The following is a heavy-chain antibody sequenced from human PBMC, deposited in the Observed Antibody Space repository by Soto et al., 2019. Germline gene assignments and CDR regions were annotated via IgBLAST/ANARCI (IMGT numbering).Heavy chain of an antibody. Sequence: QVQLVQSGAEVKKPGSSVKVSCKASGGTFSSYTISWVRQAPGQGLEWMGRIIPIVGIANYAQKFQGRVTITADKPTSTAYMELSSLRSEDTAVYYCARRVDTADFDYWGQGTLVTVSS. V-gene: IGHV1-69*02. CDR3: ARRVDTADFDY. CDR2: IIPIVGIA. CDR1: GGTFSSYT. D-gene: IGHD5-18*01. J-gene: IGHJ4*02.